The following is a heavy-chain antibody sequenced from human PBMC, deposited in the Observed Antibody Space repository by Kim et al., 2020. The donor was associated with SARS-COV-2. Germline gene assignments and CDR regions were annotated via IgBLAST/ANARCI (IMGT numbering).Heavy chain of an antibody. D-gene: IGHD3-3*01. CDR3: ARLEDQGYDDDY. V-gene: IGHV3-21*01. Sequence: YYADSVKGQFAISRVNANNSLYLQMNSLRAEDTAVYYCARLEDQGYDDDYWGQGTLVTVSS. J-gene: IGHJ4*02.